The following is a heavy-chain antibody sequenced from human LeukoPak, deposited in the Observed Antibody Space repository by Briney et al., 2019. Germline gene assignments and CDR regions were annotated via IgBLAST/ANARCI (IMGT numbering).Heavy chain of an antibody. D-gene: IGHD2-15*01. CDR2: ISGSDDGT. J-gene: IGHJ4*02. Sequence: PGGSLRPSCAASGFTFSTYAMSWVRQIPGKGLEWVSAISGSDDGTYYADSVKGRFTISRDNSRNTLYLQMNTLRAEDTAVYFCAKSPVSSCRGSFCYPFDYWGQGNLVTVSS. CDR3: AKSPVSSCRGSFCYPFDY. CDR1: GFTFSTYA. V-gene: IGHV3-23*01.